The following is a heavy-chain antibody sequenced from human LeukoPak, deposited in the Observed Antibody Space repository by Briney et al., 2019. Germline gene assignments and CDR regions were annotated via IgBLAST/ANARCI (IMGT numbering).Heavy chain of an antibody. CDR3: ARDRRYCGCGTCNSILFDP. D-gene: IGHD2-15*01. CDR1: GFTVSSNY. J-gene: IGHJ5*02. V-gene: IGHV3-53*01. Sequence: PGGSLRLSCAASGFTVSSNYISWVRQAPGKRLEWVSVSYSDGRTYHADSVKGRFTISRDNSNNTLYLQMNSLRVEDTAVYYRARDRRYCGCGTCNSILFDPWGRGTLVTVSS. CDR2: SYSDGRT.